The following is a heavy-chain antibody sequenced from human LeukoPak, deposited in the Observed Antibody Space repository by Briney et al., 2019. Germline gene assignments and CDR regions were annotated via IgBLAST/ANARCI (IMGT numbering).Heavy chain of an antibody. CDR3: ARERDGYNSVDY. D-gene: IGHD5-24*01. V-gene: IGHV4-31*03. Sequence: SETLSLTCTVSGGSISGGGYYWSWIRQHPGKGLEWIGYIYYSGSTYYNPSLKSRVTISVDTSKNQFSLKLSSVTAADTAVYYCARERDGYNSVDYWGQGTLVTVSS. CDR1: GGSISGGGYY. J-gene: IGHJ4*02. CDR2: IYYSGST.